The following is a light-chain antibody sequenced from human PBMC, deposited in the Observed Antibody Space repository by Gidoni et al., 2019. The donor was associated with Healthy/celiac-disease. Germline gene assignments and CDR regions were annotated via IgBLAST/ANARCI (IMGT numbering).Light chain of an antibody. J-gene: IGKJ4*01. V-gene: IGKV3-11*01. CDR1: QSVSSY. Sequence: IVLTQSPATLSLSPGERATLSCRASQSVSSYLAWYQQKPGQAPRLLIYDASNRATGIQARFSGSGSGTDFTLTISSLEPEDFAVYYCQQRSNWLLTFGGGTKVEIK. CDR2: DAS. CDR3: QQRSNWLLT.